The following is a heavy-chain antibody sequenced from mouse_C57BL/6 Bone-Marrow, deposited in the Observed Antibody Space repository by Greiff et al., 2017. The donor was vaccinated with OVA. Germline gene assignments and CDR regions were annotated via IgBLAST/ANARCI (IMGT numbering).Heavy chain of an antibody. CDR3: AREGGTVVVHH. CDR2: IDPSDSYT. J-gene: IGHJ3*01. V-gene: IGHV1-59*01. CDR1: GYTFTSYW. D-gene: IGHD1-1*01. Sequence: QVQLQQPGAELVRPGTSVKLSCKASGYTFTSYWMHWVKQRPGQGLEWIGVIDPSDSYTNYNQKFKGKATLTVDTSSSTAYMQLSSLTSEDSAVYDGAREGGTVVVHHWGQGTLVTVSA.